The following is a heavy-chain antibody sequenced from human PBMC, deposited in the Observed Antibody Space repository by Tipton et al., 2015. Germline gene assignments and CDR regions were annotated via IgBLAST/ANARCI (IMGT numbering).Heavy chain of an antibody. CDR3: ARARDGYYYFGMDV. J-gene: IGHJ6*02. V-gene: IGHV4-59*01. D-gene: IGHD5-24*01. CDR1: GGSISSYY. CDR2: IYYDGST. Sequence: TLSLTCTVSGGSISSYYWSWIRQPPGKGLEWIGYIYYDGSTNYNPSLKNRVTISVDTSKNQFSLKLSSVTAADTAVYYCARARDGYYYFGMDVWGQGTTVTVSS.